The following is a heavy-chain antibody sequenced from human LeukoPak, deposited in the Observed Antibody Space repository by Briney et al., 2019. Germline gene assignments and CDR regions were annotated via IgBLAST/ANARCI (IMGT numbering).Heavy chain of an antibody. CDR2: IAYDGNNK. J-gene: IGHJ4*02. V-gene: IGHV3-30-3*01. CDR1: GFTFSAYA. CDR3: ARGGSGNFYY. D-gene: IGHD1-26*01. Sequence: GGSLRLSCAASGFTFSAYAMHWVRQAPGKGLEWVAVIAYDGNNKFYADSVQGRFTVSRDNSKDTLYLQMNSLRAEDTAVYYCARGGSGNFYYWGQGTLVTVSS.